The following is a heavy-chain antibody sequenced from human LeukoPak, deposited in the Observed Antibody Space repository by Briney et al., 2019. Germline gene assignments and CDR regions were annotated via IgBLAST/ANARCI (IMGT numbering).Heavy chain of an antibody. J-gene: IGHJ3*02. CDR1: GDSFSSYY. D-gene: IGHD1-1*01. Sequence: PSETLSLTCTVSGDSFSSYYWSWIRQPPGKRLEWIGYIYYSGSTDYNPSLKSRVTISIDTSKNQFSLKLSSVTAADTAVYYCARAGVIRNAFDIWGQGTMVTVSS. V-gene: IGHV4-59*12. CDR3: ARAGVIRNAFDI. CDR2: IYYSGST.